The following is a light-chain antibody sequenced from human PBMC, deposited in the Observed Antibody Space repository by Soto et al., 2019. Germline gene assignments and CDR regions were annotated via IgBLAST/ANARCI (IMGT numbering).Light chain of an antibody. CDR3: SSYTSSSIFYV. J-gene: IGLJ1*01. CDR2: EVT. Sequence: QSVLTQPASVSGSPGQSITISCTGTSSDVGAYNYVSWYQQHPDKAPKLMIYEVTNRPSGVSNRFSGSKSGNTASLTISGLQAEDEADYYCSSYTSSSIFYVFGTGTKVTVL. CDR1: SSDVGAYNY. V-gene: IGLV2-14*01.